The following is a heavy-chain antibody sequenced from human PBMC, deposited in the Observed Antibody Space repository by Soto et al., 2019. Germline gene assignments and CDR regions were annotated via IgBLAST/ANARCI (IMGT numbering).Heavy chain of an antibody. V-gene: IGHV4-30-4*01. D-gene: IGHD1-26*01. CDR1: GGSISSGDYY. Sequence: QVQLQESGPGLVKPSQTLSLTCTVSGGSISSGDYYWSWIRQPPGKGLEWIGYIYYSGSTYYNPSLKSPVTISVYTSKNQFSLKLSSVTAADTAVYYCARTILSGSYLSYFDYWGQGTLVTVSS. CDR3: ARTILSGSYLSYFDY. CDR2: IYYSGST. J-gene: IGHJ4*02.